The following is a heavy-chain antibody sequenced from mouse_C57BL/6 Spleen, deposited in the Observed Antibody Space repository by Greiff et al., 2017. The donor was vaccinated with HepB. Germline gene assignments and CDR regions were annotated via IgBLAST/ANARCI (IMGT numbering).Heavy chain of an antibody. CDR3: AHSNYEGVWFAY. D-gene: IGHD2-5*01. CDR2: IYPRSGNT. J-gene: IGHJ3*01. CDR1: GYTFTSYG. Sequence: VQLQQSGAELARPGASVKLSCKASGYTFTSYGISWVKQRTGQGLEWIGEIYPRSGNTYYNEKFKGKATLTADKSSSTAYMELRSLTSEDSAVYFCAHSNYEGVWFAYWGQGTLVTVSA. V-gene: IGHV1-81*01.